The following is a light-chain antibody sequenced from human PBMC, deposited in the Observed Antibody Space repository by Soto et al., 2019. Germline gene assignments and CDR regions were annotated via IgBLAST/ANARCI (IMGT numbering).Light chain of an antibody. V-gene: IGKV3-11*01. J-gene: IGKJ1*01. CDR1: HSVSTY. Sequence: EVVLAQYPVTLSSSPGERAALSCRASHSVSTYLAWYQQKPGQAPRLLTYDASNRATGVPDRFSGGGSGTDFTLTISSLEPEDFAVYYCQQRFTWPTFGQGTKV. CDR3: QQRFTWPT. CDR2: DAS.